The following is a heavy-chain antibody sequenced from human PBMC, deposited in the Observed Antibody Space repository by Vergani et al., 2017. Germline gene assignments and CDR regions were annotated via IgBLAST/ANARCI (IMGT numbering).Heavy chain of an antibody. D-gene: IGHD3-9*01. J-gene: IGHJ4*02. CDR1: GYTFSNYY. Sequence: VQVVQSGAEVKKSGASVKVSCKTSGYTFSNYYMHWVRQAPGQGLEWMGIINPSGGHTNYAQKFQGRVTMTRYTSTSTVYMELSSLRSEDTAIYYCARGDYGSLTGYRYWGQGTLVTVSA. CDR3: ARGDYGSLTGYRY. CDR2: INPSGGHT. V-gene: IGHV1-46*03.